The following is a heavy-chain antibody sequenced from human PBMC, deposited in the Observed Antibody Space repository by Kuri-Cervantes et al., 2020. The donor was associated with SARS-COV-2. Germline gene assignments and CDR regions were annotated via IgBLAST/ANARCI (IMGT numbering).Heavy chain of an antibody. D-gene: IGHD2-2*01. V-gene: IGHV1-18*01. J-gene: IGHJ6*02. CDR1: GYTFNNYG. Sequence: ASVKVSCKASGYTFNNYGISWVRQAPGQGLEWMGWISAHNGNTNYAQEVQGRVTMTTDTSTNTAYMELRSLRSDDTAVYYCARDIYSPNCSSTSCPYYYYYYGMDVWGQGTTVTVSS. CDR2: ISAHNGNT. CDR3: ARDIYSPNCSSTSCPYYYYYYGMDV.